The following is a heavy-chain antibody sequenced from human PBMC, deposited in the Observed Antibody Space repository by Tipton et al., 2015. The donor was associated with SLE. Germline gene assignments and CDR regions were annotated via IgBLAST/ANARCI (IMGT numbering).Heavy chain of an antibody. Sequence: TLPLTCTVPGGSISSYYWSWIRQPPGKGLEWIGSIYYSGSTYYNPSLKSRVTISVDTSKNQFSLKLSSVTAADTAVYYCAGMSYPREGYFDYWGQGTLVTVSS. J-gene: IGHJ4*02. CDR3: AGMSYPREGYFDY. D-gene: IGHD1-26*01. CDR1: GGSISSYY. V-gene: IGHV4-39*07. CDR2: IYYSGST.